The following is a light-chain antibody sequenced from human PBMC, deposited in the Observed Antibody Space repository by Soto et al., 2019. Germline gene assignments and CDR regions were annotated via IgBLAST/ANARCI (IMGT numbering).Light chain of an antibody. J-gene: IGKJ2*01. CDR3: QQYGSSPPYT. CDR2: GAS. CDR1: QSVSSSY. V-gene: IGKV3-20*01. Sequence: EIVLTQSPGTLSLSPGERATLSCRAIQSVSSSYLAWYQQKPGQAPRLLIYGASSRATGIPDRFSGSGSGTDFTLTISRLEPEDFAVYYCQQYGSSPPYTFGHGTKLEIK.